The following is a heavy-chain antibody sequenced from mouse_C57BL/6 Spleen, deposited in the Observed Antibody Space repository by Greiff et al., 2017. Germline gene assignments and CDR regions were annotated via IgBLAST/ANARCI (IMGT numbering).Heavy chain of an antibody. CDR1: GFTFSSYA. CDR3: TRETNWDVWYIGV. CDR2: ISSGGDYI. D-gene: IGHD4-1*01. J-gene: IGHJ1*03. Sequence: EVQLVESGEGLVKPGGSLKLSCAASGFTFSSYAMSWVRQTPETRLEWVAYISSGGDYIYYADTVQGRFPIARDKSRNTLYLQMSRLKSEDTTMYYCTRETNWDVWYIGVWGTGTTGTGSA. V-gene: IGHV5-9-1*02.